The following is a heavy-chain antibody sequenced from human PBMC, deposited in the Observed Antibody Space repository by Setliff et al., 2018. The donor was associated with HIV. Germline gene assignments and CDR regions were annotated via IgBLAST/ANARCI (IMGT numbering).Heavy chain of an antibody. CDR3: ARGPLFGGDIIVVPPIDSGAY. Sequence: ASVKVSCKASGYTFTDYYIHWVRQAPGQGLEWRGWINPDSGGANYAQKFQGRVTMTRDTSISTAYMELTRLRSDDAAVYYCARGPLFGGDIIVVPPIDSGAYWGQGTLVTVSS. V-gene: IGHV1-2*02. D-gene: IGHD2-2*01. J-gene: IGHJ4*02. CDR1: GYTFTDYY. CDR2: INPDSGGA.